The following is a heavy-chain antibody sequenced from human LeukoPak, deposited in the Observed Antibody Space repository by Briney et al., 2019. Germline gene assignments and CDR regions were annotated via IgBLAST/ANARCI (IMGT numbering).Heavy chain of an antibody. V-gene: IGHV4-59*01. CDR1: GGSISSYY. CDR3: ARAPTYYYDSSGPRFDL. CDR2: IYYSATT. Sequence: SEALSLTCTVSGGSISSYYLSWVRQPPGKGLGWGGYIYYSATTNYNPSLKSRVTISVDPSKNQFSLKLSSVTAADTAVYYCARAPTYYYDSSGPRFDLWGQGTLVTVSS. D-gene: IGHD3-22*01. J-gene: IGHJ5*02.